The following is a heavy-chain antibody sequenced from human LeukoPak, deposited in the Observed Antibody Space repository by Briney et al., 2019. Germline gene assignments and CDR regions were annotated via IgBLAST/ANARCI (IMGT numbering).Heavy chain of an antibody. J-gene: IGHJ6*02. CDR1: GFTVSSNY. Sequence: GGSLRLSCAASGFTVSSNYMSWVRQAPGKGLEWVSVIYSGGSTYYADSVKGRFTISRDNSKNTLYLQMNSLRAEDTAVYYCARETRFKGAYCGGDCYPGPPNYYYYYGMDVWGQGTTVTVSS. V-gene: IGHV3-53*01. CDR2: IYSGGST. CDR3: ARETRFKGAYCGGDCYPGPPNYYYYYGMDV. D-gene: IGHD2-21*02.